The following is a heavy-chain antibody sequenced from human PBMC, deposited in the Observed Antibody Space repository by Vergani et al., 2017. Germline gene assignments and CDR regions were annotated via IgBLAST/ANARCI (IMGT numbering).Heavy chain of an antibody. V-gene: IGHV3-49*04. CDR1: GFNFGEYG. Sequence: EVQLVESGGDLVQPGRSLRLSCQTSGFNFGEYGVSLVRQAPGKGLEWIGFIRSKTYGATTEYAASVRGRFTISRDDSKGIAYLQMSSLKKEDTAVYRCAVEIYDYGGSRDFDYWGQGTLVVVSS. CDR2: IRSKTYGATT. CDR3: AVEIYDYGGSRDFDY. J-gene: IGHJ4*02. D-gene: IGHD4-23*01.